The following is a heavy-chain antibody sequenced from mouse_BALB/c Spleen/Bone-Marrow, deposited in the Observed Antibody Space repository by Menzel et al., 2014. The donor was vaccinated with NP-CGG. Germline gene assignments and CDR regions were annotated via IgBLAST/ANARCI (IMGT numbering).Heavy chain of an antibody. Sequence: VQLHQSGAELARPGASVKLSCKASGYTFTDYYMNWVKQRTGQGLEWIGEIYPGSGNSYYNEKFRGKATLTADKSSSTVYMQLSSLTSEDSAVYFCAREEVRRLAWFAYWGQGTLVTVSA. CDR3: AREEVRRLAWFAY. CDR2: IYPGSGNS. V-gene: IGHV1-77*01. CDR1: GYTFTDYY. J-gene: IGHJ3*01.